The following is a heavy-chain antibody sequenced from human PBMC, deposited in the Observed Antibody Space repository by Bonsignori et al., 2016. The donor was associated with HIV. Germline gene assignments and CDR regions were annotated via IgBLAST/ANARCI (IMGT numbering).Heavy chain of an antibody. CDR1: AGSITSSSDYY. Sequence: QVQLQESGPGLVKPSGTLSLTCAVSAGSITSSSDYYWGWIRQSPGKGLEWIGSIHYRGSTYYNSSLKSRVTISVDTSKNQFSLKLSSVTAADTAMYYCARGWYIDYWGQGTLVAVSS. V-gene: IGHV4-39*07. J-gene: IGHJ4*02. D-gene: IGHD2-8*02. CDR3: ARGWYIDY. CDR2: IHYRGST.